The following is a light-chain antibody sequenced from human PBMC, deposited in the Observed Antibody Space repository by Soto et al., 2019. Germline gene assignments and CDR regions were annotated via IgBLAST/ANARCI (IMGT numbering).Light chain of an antibody. CDR3: QQYNSYLIT. CDR2: DAS. Sequence: DIQMTQSPSTLYASVGDRVTITCRASQSISSWLAWYQQKPGKAPKLLIYDASSLESGVPSRFSGSVSGTEFTLTISSLQPDDFATYYCQQYNSYLITFGQGTRLEIK. CDR1: QSISSW. V-gene: IGKV1-5*01. J-gene: IGKJ5*01.